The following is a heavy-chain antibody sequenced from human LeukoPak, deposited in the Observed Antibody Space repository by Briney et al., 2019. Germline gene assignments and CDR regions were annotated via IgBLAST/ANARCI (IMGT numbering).Heavy chain of an antibody. CDR2: INRSGST. Sequence: SETLSLTCAVYGGSFSGYYWSWIRQPPGKGLEWIGEINRSGSTNYNPSLKSRVTISVDTSKNQFSLKLSSVTAADTAVYYCARFPGYCSGGSCYGLDWGQGTLVTVSS. CDR3: ARFPGYCSGGSCYGLD. CDR1: GGSFSGYY. J-gene: IGHJ4*02. D-gene: IGHD2-15*01. V-gene: IGHV4-34*01.